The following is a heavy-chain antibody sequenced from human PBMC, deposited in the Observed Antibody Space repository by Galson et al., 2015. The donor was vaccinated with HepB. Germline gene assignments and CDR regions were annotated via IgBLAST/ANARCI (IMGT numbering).Heavy chain of an antibody. Sequence: PALVKPTQTLTLTCTFSGFSVNTAGVGVGWIRQPPGKALEWLALIYWADDKHYNPFLMSKLSITKDASKNQVALMMTDMDPGDTATYFCAHRPLTFRSDRGGYWNYFDNWGQGTLVVVSS. CDR1: GFSVNTAGVG. CDR3: AHRPLTFRSDRGGYWNYFDN. V-gene: IGHV2-5*02. J-gene: IGHJ4*02. D-gene: IGHD2-21*01. CDR2: IYWADDK.